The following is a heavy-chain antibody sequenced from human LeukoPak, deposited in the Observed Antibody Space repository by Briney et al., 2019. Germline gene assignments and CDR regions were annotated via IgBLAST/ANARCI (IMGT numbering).Heavy chain of an antibody. V-gene: IGHV1-2*02. D-gene: IGHD3-10*01. CDR3: ARDIQYYGSGICLMDV. Sequence: ASVKVSCKASGGTFSSYAISWVRQAPGQGLEWMGWINPNSGGTKYAQKFQGRVTMTRDTSISTAYMELSRLRSDDTAVYYCARDIQYYGSGICLMDVWGKGTTVTVSS. CDR1: GGTFSSYA. CDR2: INPNSGGT. J-gene: IGHJ6*04.